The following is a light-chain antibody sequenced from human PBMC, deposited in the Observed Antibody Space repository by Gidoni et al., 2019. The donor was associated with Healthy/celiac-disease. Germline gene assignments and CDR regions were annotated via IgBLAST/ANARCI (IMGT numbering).Light chain of an antibody. CDR2: KAS. J-gene: IGKJ4*01. V-gene: IGKV1-5*03. CDR1: QSISSW. Sequence: DIQMTPSPSTLSASVGDRVTITCRASQSISSWLAWYQQKPGKAPKLLIYKASSLESGVPSRFSGSGSGTEFTLTISSLQPDDFATYYCQQYNSYPLTFXGXTKVXIK. CDR3: QQYNSYPLT.